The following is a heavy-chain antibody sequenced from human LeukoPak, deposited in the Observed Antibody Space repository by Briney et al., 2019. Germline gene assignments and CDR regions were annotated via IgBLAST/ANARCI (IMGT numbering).Heavy chain of an antibody. CDR3: VRGSKIRGVIPEGEFDY. V-gene: IGHV3-30*03. CDR1: GFTFSHFA. D-gene: IGHD3-10*01. Sequence: GGSLRLSCAASGFTFSHFAMHRVRQAPGKGLEWVAVISYDGKKNYYADSVKGRFTLTRDDSANTLSLQMNSLRAEDTAVYYCVRGSKIRGVIPEGEFDYWGQGTLVTVSS. CDR2: ISYDGKKN. J-gene: IGHJ4*02.